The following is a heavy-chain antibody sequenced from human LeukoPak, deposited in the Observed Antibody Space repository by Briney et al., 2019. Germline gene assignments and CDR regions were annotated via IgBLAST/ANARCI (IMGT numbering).Heavy chain of an antibody. CDR3: AKSNGYGLVDI. V-gene: IGHV4-59*01. CDR1: GGSFSGYY. J-gene: IGHJ3*02. CDR2: IHYTGST. Sequence: PSETLSLTCAVYGGSFSGYYWSWIRQSPGKGLECIGYIHYTGSTNCNPSLKSRVTISVETSKNQFSLKLKSVTAADTAVYYCAKSNGYGLVDIWGQGTMVTVSS. D-gene: IGHD3-10*01.